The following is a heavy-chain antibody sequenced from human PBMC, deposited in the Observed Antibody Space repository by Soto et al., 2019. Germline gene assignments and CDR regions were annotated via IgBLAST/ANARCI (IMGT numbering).Heavy chain of an antibody. CDR3: ARSPLLGWLQSWHLDD. J-gene: IGHJ4*02. V-gene: IGHV1-46*01. CDR2: INPSGGSA. D-gene: IGHD5-12*01. CDR1: GYTFTTYY. Sequence: QVQLVQSGAEVKKPGASVKVSCKASGYTFTTYYIHWVRQAPGQGLEWIGVINPSGGSATYTQNCQDRVTMTRDTSTSTVTMELGSLPTDDTALYYCARSPLLGWLQSWHLDDWGQGALVTVSS.